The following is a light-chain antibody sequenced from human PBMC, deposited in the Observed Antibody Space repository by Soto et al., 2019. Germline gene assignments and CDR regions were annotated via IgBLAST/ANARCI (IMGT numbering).Light chain of an antibody. Sequence: QSVLTQPPSASGTPGQRVTISCSGSSSNIGSNTVNWYQQLPGTAPKLLIYSKNQRPSGVPDRFSGSKSGTSASLAISGLQSEDEADYYCAARDDSLNGLVFGGGTKLTVL. V-gene: IGLV1-44*01. CDR2: SKN. CDR3: AARDDSLNGLV. J-gene: IGLJ2*01. CDR1: SSNIGSNT.